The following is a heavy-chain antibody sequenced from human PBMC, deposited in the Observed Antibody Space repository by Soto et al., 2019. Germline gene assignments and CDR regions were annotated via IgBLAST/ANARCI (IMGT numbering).Heavy chain of an antibody. J-gene: IGHJ4*02. Sequence: GGSLRLSCAASGFTVSSNYMSWVRQAPGKGLEWVSVIYSGGSTYYADSVKGRFTISRDNSKNTLYLQMNSLRAEGTAVYYCAGSDSSGYLPSDYWGQGTLVTVSS. CDR1: GFTVSSNY. CDR3: AGSDSSGYLPSDY. CDR2: IYSGGST. D-gene: IGHD3-22*01. V-gene: IGHV3-53*01.